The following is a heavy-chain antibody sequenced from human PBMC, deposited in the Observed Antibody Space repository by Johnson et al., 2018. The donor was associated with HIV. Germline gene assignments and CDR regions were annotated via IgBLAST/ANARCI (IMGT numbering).Heavy chain of an antibody. Sequence: VLLVESGGVVVQPGGSLRLSCAASGFTFDDYAMHWVRQAPGKGLEWVPAISGSGSSTFYADSVNCRFTISRDNSKNTLYLQMNSLRAEDTAVYYCAKDRGGTPPMGAFDIWGQGTMVTVSS. V-gene: IGHV3-23*04. CDR3: AKDRGGTPPMGAFDI. CDR2: ISGSGSST. CDR1: GFTFDDYA. J-gene: IGHJ3*02. D-gene: IGHD3-10*01.